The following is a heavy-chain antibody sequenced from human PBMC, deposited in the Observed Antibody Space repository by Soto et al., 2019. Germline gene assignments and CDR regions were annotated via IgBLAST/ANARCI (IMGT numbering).Heavy chain of an antibody. Sequence: GGSLRLSCAASGFTFSSYSMNWVRQAPGKGLEWVSSISSSSSYIYYADSVKGRFTISRDNAKNSLYLQMNSLRAEDTAVYYCASHQLLIDNWFDPWGRGTLVTVSS. J-gene: IGHJ5*02. CDR1: GFTFSSYS. V-gene: IGHV3-21*01. CDR3: ASHQLLIDNWFDP. CDR2: ISSSSSYI. D-gene: IGHD2-2*01.